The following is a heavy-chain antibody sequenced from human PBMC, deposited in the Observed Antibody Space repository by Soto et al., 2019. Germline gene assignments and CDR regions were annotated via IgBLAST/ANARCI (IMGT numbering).Heavy chain of an antibody. V-gene: IGHV3-74*01. CDR3: ARDPSNYCESSFVSAPFDY. J-gene: IGHJ4*02. CDR2: INSDGSSI. D-gene: IGHD3-22*01. CDR1: GFTFSSYW. Sequence: EVQLVESGGGLVQPGGSLRLSCAASGFTFSSYWMHWVRQAPGKGLVWVSRINSDGSSISYADSVKGRFTISRDNAKNRLYLQKNSLRAEDTAVYYCARDPSNYCESSFVSAPFDYWCQGTLVTVSS.